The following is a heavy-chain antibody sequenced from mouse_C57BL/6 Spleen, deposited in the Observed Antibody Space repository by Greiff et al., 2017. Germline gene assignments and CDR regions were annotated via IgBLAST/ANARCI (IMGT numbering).Heavy chain of an antibody. CDR2: INPYNGGT. CDR1: GYTFTDYY. J-gene: IGHJ4*01. V-gene: IGHV1-19*01. D-gene: IGHD1-1*01. Sequence: DVKLQESGPVLVKPGASVKMSCKASGYTFTDYYMNWVKQSHGKSLEWIGVINPYNGGTSYNQKFKGKATLTVDKSSSTAYMELNSLTSEDSAVYYCASGSDYGSSLYAMDYWGQGNSVTVSS. CDR3: ASGSDYGSSLYAMDY.